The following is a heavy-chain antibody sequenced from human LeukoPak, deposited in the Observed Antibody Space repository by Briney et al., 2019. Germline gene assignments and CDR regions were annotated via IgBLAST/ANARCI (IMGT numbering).Heavy chain of an antibody. J-gene: IGHJ4*02. V-gene: IGHV3-33*06. D-gene: IGHD4-17*01. CDR3: AKDGRGSTVTHLDY. CDR2: IWYDGSNK. CDR1: GFTFSSYV. Sequence: PGGSLRLSRAASGFTFSSYVMHWVRQAPGKGLEWVALIWYDGSNKYYADSVKGRFTISRDSSKNTLYLQMNSLRAEDTALYYCAKDGRGSTVTHLDYWGQGTLVTVSS.